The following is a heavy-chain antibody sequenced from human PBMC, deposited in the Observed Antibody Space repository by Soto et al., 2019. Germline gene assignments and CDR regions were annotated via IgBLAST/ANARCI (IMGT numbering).Heavy chain of an antibody. CDR1: GFTLSSYS. D-gene: IGHD3-10*01. V-gene: IGHV3-30-3*01. CDR3: AKVSRPSRVSTPDFDY. CDR2: ISYDGNSQ. Sequence: GGSLRLSCVASGFTLSSYSIHWVRQAPGKGLDWVAVISYDGNSQFYGDSVKGRFIVSRDDSRNTLYLQLNNLQAEDTAVYYCAKVSRPSRVSTPDFDYWGQGTLVTVSS. J-gene: IGHJ4*02.